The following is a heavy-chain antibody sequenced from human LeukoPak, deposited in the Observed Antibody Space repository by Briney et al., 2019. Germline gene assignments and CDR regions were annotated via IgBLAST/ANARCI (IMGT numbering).Heavy chain of an antibody. D-gene: IGHD6-19*01. J-gene: IGHJ4*02. CDR1: GGSISSYY. CDR3: AREASSGWHIDY. CDR2: IFHSGST. V-gene: IGHV4-59*01. Sequence: PSETLSLTCTVSGGSISSYYWSWIRQPPGKGLEWIGYIFHSGSTNYNPSLKSRVTLSVDTSKNQFSLKLSSVTAADTAVYYCAREASSGWHIDYWGQGTLVTVSS.